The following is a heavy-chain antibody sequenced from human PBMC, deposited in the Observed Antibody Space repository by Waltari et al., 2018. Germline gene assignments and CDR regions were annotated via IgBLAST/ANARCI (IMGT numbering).Heavy chain of an antibody. V-gene: IGHV3-33*01. Sequence: QVQLVESGGGVVQPGRSLRLSCAASGFTFSSYGMHWVRQAPGKGLEWVAVIWYDVSNKYYAESVKGRFTISRDNSKNTLYLQMNSLRAEDTAVYYCARGGGYCSSTSCFSLWGQGTLVTVSS. CDR1: GFTFSSYG. CDR2: IWYDVSNK. D-gene: IGHD2-2*01. J-gene: IGHJ4*02. CDR3: ARGGGYCSSTSCFSL.